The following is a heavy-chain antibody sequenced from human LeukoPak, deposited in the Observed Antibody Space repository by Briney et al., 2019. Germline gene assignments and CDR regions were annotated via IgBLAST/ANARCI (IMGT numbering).Heavy chain of an antibody. CDR1: GFTFSRHG. V-gene: IGHV3-23*01. CDR3: AKDVNVLLWFGELVLDY. J-gene: IGHJ4*02. CDR2: ISGSGGST. Sequence: GGTLRLSCVASGFTFSRHGMNWVRQAPGKGLEWVSAISGSGGSTYYADSVKGRFTITRDNSKNTLYLQMNSLRAEDTAVYYCAKDVNVLLWFGELVLDYWGQGTLVTVSS. D-gene: IGHD3-10*01.